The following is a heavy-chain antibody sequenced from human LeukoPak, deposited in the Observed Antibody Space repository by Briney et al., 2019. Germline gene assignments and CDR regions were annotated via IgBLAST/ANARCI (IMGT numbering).Heavy chain of an antibody. V-gene: IGHV1-46*01. J-gene: IGHJ4*02. D-gene: IGHD6-19*01. Sequence: ASVKVSCKTSGYTFTSYYIHWVRQAPGQGLEWMGLINSSGGSTAYSQRFQGRVTMTRDTSTSTVYMELSSLRSEDTAVYYCARGQQWVDYWGQGTPVTVSS. CDR3: ARGQQWVDY. CDR1: GYTFTSYY. CDR2: INSSGGST.